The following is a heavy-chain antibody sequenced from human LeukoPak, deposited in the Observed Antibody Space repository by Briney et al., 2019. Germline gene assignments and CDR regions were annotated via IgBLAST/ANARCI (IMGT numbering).Heavy chain of an antibody. J-gene: IGHJ6*02. CDR2: IYYSGST. CDR3: ARHGGGFYYGMDV. CDR1: GFTFSSYS. Sequence: GSLRLSCAASGFTFSSYSMNWVRQAPGKGLEWIGYIYYSGSTNYNPSLKSRVTISVDTSKNQFSLKLSSVTAADTAVYYCARHGGGFYYGMDVWGQGTTVTVSS. V-gene: IGHV4-59*08. D-gene: IGHD5-12*01.